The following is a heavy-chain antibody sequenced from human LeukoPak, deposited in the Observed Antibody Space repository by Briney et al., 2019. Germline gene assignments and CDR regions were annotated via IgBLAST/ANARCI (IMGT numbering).Heavy chain of an antibody. Sequence: GASVKVSCKASGYTFTGYYIHWVRQAPGKGLEWMGGFDPEDGETIYAQKFQGRVTMTEDTSTDTAYMELSSLRSEDTAVYYCATDRSGSYETGSGYWGQGTLVTVSS. CDR3: ATDRSGSYETGSGY. CDR2: FDPEDGET. D-gene: IGHD1-26*01. J-gene: IGHJ4*02. CDR1: GYTFTGYY. V-gene: IGHV1-24*01.